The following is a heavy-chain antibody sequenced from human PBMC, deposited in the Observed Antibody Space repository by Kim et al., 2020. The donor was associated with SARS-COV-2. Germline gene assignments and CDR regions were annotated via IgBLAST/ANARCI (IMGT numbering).Heavy chain of an antibody. V-gene: IGHV1-3*01. Sequence: QKFQGRVTITKDTSARTAYMELSSLRSEDTAVYYCARLDYGDYGTSYFQHWGQGTLVTVSS. CDR3: ARLDYGDYGTSYFQH. J-gene: IGHJ1*01. D-gene: IGHD4-17*01.